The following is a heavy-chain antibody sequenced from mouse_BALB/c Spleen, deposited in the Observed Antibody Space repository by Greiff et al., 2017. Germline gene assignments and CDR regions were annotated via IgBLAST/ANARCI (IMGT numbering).Heavy chain of an antibody. V-gene: IGHV5-6-5*01. Sequence: EVQRVESGGGLVKPGGSLKLSCAASGFTFSSYAMSWVRQTPEKRLEWVASISSGGSTYYPDSVKGRFTISRDNARNILYLQMSSLRSEDTAMYYCARGRDTRYFDVWGAGTTVTVSS. CDR1: GFTFSSYA. J-gene: IGHJ1*01. CDR3: ARGRDTRYFDV. CDR2: ISSGGST.